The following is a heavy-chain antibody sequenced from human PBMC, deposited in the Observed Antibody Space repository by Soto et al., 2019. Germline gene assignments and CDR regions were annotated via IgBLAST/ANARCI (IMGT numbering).Heavy chain of an antibody. V-gene: IGHV4-31*03. CDR1: GGSISNGGHY. D-gene: IGHD4-4*01. CDR3: ARAAYSNLHYYYYYMDV. Sequence: SETLSLTCTFSGGSISNGGHYWSWIRQHPGKGLEWIGYIYYSGSTYYNPSLKRRVTISVDTSKNQFSLKLSSVTAADTAVYYCARAAYSNLHYYYYYMDVWGKGTTVTVSS. CDR2: IYYSGST. J-gene: IGHJ6*03.